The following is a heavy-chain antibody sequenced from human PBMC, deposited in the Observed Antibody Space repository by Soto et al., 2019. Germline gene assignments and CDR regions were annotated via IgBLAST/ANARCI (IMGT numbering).Heavy chain of an antibody. D-gene: IGHD2-15*01. CDR2: INHSGST. J-gene: IGHJ1*01. V-gene: IGHV4-34*01. CDR1: GGSFSGYY. CDR3: AREGPKYCSGGSCYSVQH. Sequence: QVQLQQWGAGLLKPSETLSLTCAVYGGSFSGYYWSWIRQPPGKGLEWIGEINHSGSTNYNPSLKSRVTISVDTSKNQWSLKLSSVTAADTAVYYCAREGPKYCSGGSCYSVQHWGQGTLVTVSS.